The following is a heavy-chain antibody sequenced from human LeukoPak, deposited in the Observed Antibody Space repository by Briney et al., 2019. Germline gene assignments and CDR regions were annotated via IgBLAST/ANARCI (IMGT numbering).Heavy chain of an antibody. CDR2: ISAYNGNT. Sequence: ASVKVSCEASGYTFTSYGISWVRQAPGQGLEWMGWISAYNGNTNYAQKLQGRVTMTTDTSTSTAYMELRSLRSDDTAVYYCARVGAVQYYDFWSGYYKGGFDYWGQGTLVTVSS. CDR1: GYTFTSYG. V-gene: IGHV1-18*01. D-gene: IGHD3-3*01. CDR3: ARVGAVQYYDFWSGYYKGGFDY. J-gene: IGHJ4*02.